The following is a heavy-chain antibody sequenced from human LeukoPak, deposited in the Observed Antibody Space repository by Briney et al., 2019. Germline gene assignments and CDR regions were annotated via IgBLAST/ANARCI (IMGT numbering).Heavy chain of an antibody. J-gene: IGHJ3*02. CDR2: INPNSGGT. CDR1: GYTFTGYY. V-gene: IGHV1-2*02. D-gene: IGHD3-22*01. CDR3: ARVWYYYDSKTRAFDI. Sequence: GASVKVSCKASGYTFTGYYMHWVRQAPGQGLEWMGWINPNSGGTNYAQKFQGRVTMTRDTSISTAYMELSRLRSDDTAVYYCARVWYYYDSKTRAFDIWGQGAMVTVSS.